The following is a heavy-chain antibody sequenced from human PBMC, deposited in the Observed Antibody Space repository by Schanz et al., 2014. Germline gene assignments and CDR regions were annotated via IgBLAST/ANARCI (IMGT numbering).Heavy chain of an antibody. CDR1: GFTFSSYA. J-gene: IGHJ4*02. CDR3: VRDSFFAFDY. V-gene: IGHV3-23*03. CDR2: FVHPGGST. Sequence: EVQLLESGGGLVQPGGSLRLSCAASGFTFSSYAMSWVRQAPGKGLEWVSFVHPGGSTYYPDSVKGRFTISRDSSKNTVYLQMNSLQTEDTAVYYCVRDSFFAFDYWGQGTLVTVSS. D-gene: IGHD3-3*01.